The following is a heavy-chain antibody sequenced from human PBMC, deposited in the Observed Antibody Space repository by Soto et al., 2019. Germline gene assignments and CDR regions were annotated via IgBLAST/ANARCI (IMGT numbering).Heavy chain of an antibody. Sequence: VGALRLSCAASGFTFSTYGMNWVRQAPGKGLEWMALIWYDGSSKYYADSVKGRSTISRDNSKNTLYLQMNSLRAEDTAVYYCAKGPPAAGTDYWGQGTLVTVSS. V-gene: IGHV3-33*06. CDR3: AKGPPAAGTDY. D-gene: IGHD6-13*01. CDR1: GFTFSTYG. CDR2: IWYDGSSK. J-gene: IGHJ4*02.